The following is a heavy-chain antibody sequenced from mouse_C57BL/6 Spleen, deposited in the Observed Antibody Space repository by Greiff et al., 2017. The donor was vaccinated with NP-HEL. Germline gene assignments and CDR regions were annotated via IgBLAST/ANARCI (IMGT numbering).Heavy chain of an antibody. V-gene: IGHV1-80*01. CDR3: ARSDDGSRENYFDY. Sequence: VQLQQSGAELVKPGASVKISCKASGYAFSSYWMNWVKQRPGKGLEWIGQIYPGDGDTNYNGKFKGKATLTADKSSSPAYMQLSSLTSEDSAVYFCARSDDGSRENYFDYWGQGTTLTVSS. D-gene: IGHD1-1*01. CDR2: IYPGDGDT. CDR1: GYAFSSYW. J-gene: IGHJ2*01.